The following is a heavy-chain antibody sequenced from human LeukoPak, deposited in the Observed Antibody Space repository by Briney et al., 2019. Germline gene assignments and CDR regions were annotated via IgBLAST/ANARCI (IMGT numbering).Heavy chain of an antibody. V-gene: IGHV3-23*01. J-gene: IGHJ4*02. CDR1: GFTFSSYM. CDR2: ISSNGVAT. D-gene: IGHD2-15*01. CDR3: ARYCSGSICYSGVDY. Sequence: GGSLRLSCSASGFTFSSYMMTWVRQAPGKGLEWVSTISSNGVATYYADSVKGRFTISRDNSKDTLYLQMSSLRAEDTAVYYCARYCSGSICYSGVDYWGQGTLVPVSS.